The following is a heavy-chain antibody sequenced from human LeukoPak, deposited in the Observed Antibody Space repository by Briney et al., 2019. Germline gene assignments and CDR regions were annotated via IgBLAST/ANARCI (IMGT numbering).Heavy chain of an antibody. J-gene: IGHJ5*02. Sequence: PSGTLSLTCTVSGGSINSYYWSWIRQPPGKGLEWIGYIYYSGSTNYNPSLKSRVTISVDTSKNQFSLKLSSVTAADTAVYYCARGVIGAAGRFDPWGQGTLVTVSS. CDR2: IYYSGST. D-gene: IGHD6-13*01. CDR3: ARGVIGAAGRFDP. CDR1: GGSINSYY. V-gene: IGHV4-59*01.